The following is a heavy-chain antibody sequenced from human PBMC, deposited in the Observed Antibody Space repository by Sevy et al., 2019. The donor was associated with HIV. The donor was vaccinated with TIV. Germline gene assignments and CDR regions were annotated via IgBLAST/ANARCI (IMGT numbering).Heavy chain of an antibody. CDR2: IYYNGHI. Sequence: SETLSLTCTVSGGSITSLYWNWIRQPPGKGLEWIANIYYNGHINYNPSLKSRVTLSLDTSKNQISLRRSSVTAADTAMYYCAGGNAWGRGYSWGQGTLVTVSS. CDR3: AGGNAWGRGYS. J-gene: IGHJ4*02. CDR1: GGSITSLY. D-gene: IGHD1-26*01. V-gene: IGHV4-59*08.